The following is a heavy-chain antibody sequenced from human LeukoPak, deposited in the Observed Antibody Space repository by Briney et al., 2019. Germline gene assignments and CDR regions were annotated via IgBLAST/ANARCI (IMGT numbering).Heavy chain of an antibody. J-gene: IGHJ4*02. CDR3: AKDTGGSGWYYFDY. D-gene: IGHD6-19*01. CDR2: ISWNSGNI. CDR1: GFTFDDYA. Sequence: SLRLSCAASGFTFDDYAMHWVRQAPGKGLEWVSGISWNSGNIGYADSVKGRFTNSRDNAKNSLYLQMNSLRAEDTALYYCAKDTGGSGWYYFDYWGQGTLVTVSS. V-gene: IGHV3-9*01.